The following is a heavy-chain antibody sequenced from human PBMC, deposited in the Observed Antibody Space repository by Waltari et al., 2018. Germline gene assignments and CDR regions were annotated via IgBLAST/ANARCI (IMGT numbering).Heavy chain of an antibody. CDR1: GFTFNTYW. J-gene: IGHJ4*02. V-gene: IGHV3-7*01. CDR3: TTLARGESGDY. CDR2: INPDGSQK. D-gene: IGHD3-10*01. Sequence: EVQLVESGGGLVQPGGSLRLSCAASGFTFNTYWMKWIRQAPGKGLEWVANINPDGSQKFYVDSVKGRFTVSRDNAQNALDLQMNNLRAEDTAVYYCTTLARGESGDYWGQGTLVTVSS.